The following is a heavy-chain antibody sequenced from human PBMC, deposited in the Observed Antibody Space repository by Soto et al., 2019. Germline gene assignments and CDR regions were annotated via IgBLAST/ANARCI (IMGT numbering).Heavy chain of an antibody. J-gene: IGHJ4*02. CDR1: GFTFDDYS. V-gene: IGHV3-48*02. CDR2: IGRTRKYI. Sequence: EVQLVESGGGLVQPGGSLRLSCAASGFTFDDYSMNWVRQAPGKGLEWVSYIGRTRKYIDYADSVKGRFTISRDGAKNSVFLQVDRLRDEVTAVYYCATDHNCSFDYWGQGIPVTVPS. CDR3: ATDHNCSFDY. D-gene: IGHD1-20*01.